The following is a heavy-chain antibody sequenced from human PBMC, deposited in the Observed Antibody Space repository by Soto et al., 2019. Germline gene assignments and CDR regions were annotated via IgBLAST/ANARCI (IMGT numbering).Heavy chain of an antibody. Sequence: ASVKVSCKASGYTFTSYAMHWVRQAPGQRLEWMGWINAGNGNTKYSQKFQGRVTITRDTSASTAYMELSSLRSEDTAVYYCAGSKGASADYFDYWGQGTLVTVSS. D-gene: IGHD3-10*01. CDR3: AGSKGASADYFDY. CDR1: GYTFTSYA. J-gene: IGHJ4*02. V-gene: IGHV1-3*01. CDR2: INAGNGNT.